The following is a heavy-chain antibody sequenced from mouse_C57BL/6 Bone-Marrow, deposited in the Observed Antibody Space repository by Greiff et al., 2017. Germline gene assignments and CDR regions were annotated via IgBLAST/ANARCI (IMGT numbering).Heavy chain of an antibody. Sequence: QVQLQQSGAELVKPGASVKLSCQASGYTFTEYTIHWVKQRSGQGLEWIGWFYPGSGSIKYNEKFKDKATLTADKSSSTVYMELSRLTSEDSAVYFCARHEEGVGTGTSWYFDVCGTGTTVTVSS. V-gene: IGHV1-62-2*01. CDR3: ARHEEGVGTGTSWYFDV. CDR2: FYPGSGSI. D-gene: IGHD4-1*01. J-gene: IGHJ1*03. CDR1: GYTFTEYT.